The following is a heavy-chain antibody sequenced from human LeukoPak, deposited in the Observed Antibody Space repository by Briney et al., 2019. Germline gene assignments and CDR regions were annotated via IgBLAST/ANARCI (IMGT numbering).Heavy chain of an antibody. CDR1: GYSFSNYW. Sequence: GESLKISHKGSGYSFSNYWIGWVRQMPGKGLELMGIIYPGDSDTRYSPSFQGQVTISADKSISTAYLQWSSLKASDTAMFYCARPRRDGEYFDFWGQGTLVTVSS. CDR3: ARPRRDGEYFDF. CDR2: IYPGDSDT. J-gene: IGHJ4*02. V-gene: IGHV5-51*01. D-gene: IGHD4-17*01.